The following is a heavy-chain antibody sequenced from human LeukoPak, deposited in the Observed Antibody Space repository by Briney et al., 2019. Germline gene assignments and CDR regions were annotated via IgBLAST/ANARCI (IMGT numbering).Heavy chain of an antibody. V-gene: IGHV3-23*01. CDR1: EFTYG. CDR2: ISSSGSNT. D-gene: IGHD3-9*01. J-gene: IGHJ4*02. Sequence: GGSLRLSCAASEFTYGMNWVRQAPGKGLECVSAISSSGSNTYYADSVKGRFTISRDNSKNTLYLQMNSLRAEDTAVYYCAKLNYDILTGYYNVGYFDYWGQGTLVTVSS. CDR3: AKLNYDILTGYYNVGYFDY.